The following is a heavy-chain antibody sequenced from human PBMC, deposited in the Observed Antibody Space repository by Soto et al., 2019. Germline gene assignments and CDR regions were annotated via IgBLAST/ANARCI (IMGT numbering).Heavy chain of an antibody. Sequence: QVQLVQSGAEVKKPGSSVKVSCKASGGTFSSFAISWVRQAPGQGLQWMGGIIPIFGSAAYTQNFQGRVTITADESTTTAYMELSSLRSEDTVVYYCARGLRGLMAAAGTDLYYYGMDVWGQGTTVTVSS. V-gene: IGHV1-69*01. J-gene: IGHJ6*02. D-gene: IGHD6-13*01. CDR2: IIPIFGSA. CDR3: ARGLRGLMAAAGTDLYYYGMDV. CDR1: GGTFSSFA.